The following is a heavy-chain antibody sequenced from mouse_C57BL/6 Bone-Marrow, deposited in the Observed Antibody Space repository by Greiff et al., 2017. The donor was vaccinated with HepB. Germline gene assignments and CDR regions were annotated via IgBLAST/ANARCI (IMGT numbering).Heavy chain of an antibody. J-gene: IGHJ1*03. CDR1: GFNIKDYY. CDR2: IDPENGDT. CDR3: TAEGYCYGGYFDV. V-gene: IGHV14-4*01. D-gene: IGHD1-1*01. Sequence: EVQLQESGAELVRPGASVKLSCTASGFNIKDYYMHWVKQRPEQGLEWIGWIDPENGDTEYASKFQGKATITADTSSNTAYLQLSSLTSEDTAVYYCTAEGYCYGGYFDVWGTGTTVTVSA.